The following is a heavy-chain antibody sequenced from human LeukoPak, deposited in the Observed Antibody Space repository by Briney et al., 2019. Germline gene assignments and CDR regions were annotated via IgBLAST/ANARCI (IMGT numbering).Heavy chain of an antibody. CDR1: GGSISSSSYY. J-gene: IGHJ3*02. Sequence: PSETLSLTCTVSGGSISSSSYYWGWIRQPPGKGLEWIGSIYYSGSTYYNPSLKSRVTISVDTSKNQFSLKLSSVTAADTAVYYCARWAPAYCSGGSCYFQMSVIDAFDIWGQGTMVTVSS. D-gene: IGHD2-15*01. CDR3: ARWAPAYCSGGSCYFQMSVIDAFDI. CDR2: IYYSGST. V-gene: IGHV4-39*07.